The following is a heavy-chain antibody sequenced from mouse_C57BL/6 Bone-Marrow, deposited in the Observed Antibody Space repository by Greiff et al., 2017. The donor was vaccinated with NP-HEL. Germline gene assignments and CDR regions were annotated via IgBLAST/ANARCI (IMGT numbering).Heavy chain of an antibody. CDR2: IYPGNGDT. V-gene: IGHV1-12*01. Sequence: QVQLQQSGAELVRPGASVKMSCKASGYTFTSYNMHWVKQTPRQGLEWIGAIYPGNGDTSYNQKFKGKATLTVDKSSSTAYMQLSSLTSEDSAVYFCARRKIYYGNEDYFDYWGQGTTLTVSS. D-gene: IGHD2-1*01. CDR1: GYTFTSYN. J-gene: IGHJ2*01. CDR3: ARRKIYYGNEDYFDY.